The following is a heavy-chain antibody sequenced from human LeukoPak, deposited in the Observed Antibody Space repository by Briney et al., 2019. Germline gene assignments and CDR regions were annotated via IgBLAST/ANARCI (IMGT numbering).Heavy chain of an antibody. Sequence: GASVNVSCKASGFTFTGYYIHWVRQAPGQGLEWMGWINPNSGGTNYAQKFQGRVTMTRDTSISTAYMELSRLTSDDTAIYFCARGEGRFGEFDFDPWGQGTLVTVSS. CDR2: INPNSGGT. V-gene: IGHV1-2*02. J-gene: IGHJ5*02. CDR1: GFTFTGYY. CDR3: ARGEGRFGEFDFDP. D-gene: IGHD3-10*01.